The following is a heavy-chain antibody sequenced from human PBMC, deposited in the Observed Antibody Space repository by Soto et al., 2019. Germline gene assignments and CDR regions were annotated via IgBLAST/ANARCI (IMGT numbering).Heavy chain of an antibody. CDR3: ARGGVSTRTFDY. CDR1: GYNFAGYW. V-gene: IGHV5-51*01. J-gene: IGHJ4*02. D-gene: IGHD3-3*01. Sequence: PGGSLKISCKGSGYNFAGYWIAWGRQMPGKGLELMGIIYPSDSDTRYRPSFQGQVTISADKSISSAYLQWSSLRASDTAMYYCARGGVSTRTFDYWGQGTPVTVSS. CDR2: IYPSDSDT.